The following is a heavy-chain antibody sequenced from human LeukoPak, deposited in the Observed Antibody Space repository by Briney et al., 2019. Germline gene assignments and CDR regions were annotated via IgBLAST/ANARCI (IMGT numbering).Heavy chain of an antibody. CDR2: IYYSGST. CDR3: ARVFQGDYGDYGRPEYYYYYYMDV. Sequence: SETLSLTCTVSGGSISSYYWSWIRQPPGKGLEWIGYIYYSGSTNYNPSLKSRVTISVDTSKNQFSLKLSSVTAADTAVYYCARVFQGDYGDYGRPEYYYYYYMDVWGKGTTVTISS. CDR1: GGSISSYY. D-gene: IGHD4-17*01. J-gene: IGHJ6*03. V-gene: IGHV4-59*01.